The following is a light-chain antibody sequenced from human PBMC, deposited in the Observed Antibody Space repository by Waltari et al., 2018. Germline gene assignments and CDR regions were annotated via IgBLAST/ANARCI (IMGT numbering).Light chain of an antibody. CDR3: NSHSSSDTPSV. CDR2: DVN. V-gene: IGLV2-14*01. J-gene: IGLJ3*02. Sequence: QSALTQPASVSGSPGQSITISCTGPSRDIGGYNYVSVYQQYPGEAPKVVIYDVNSRPSGVSNRFSGSKSGNTASLTISGLQAEDEADYYCNSHSSSDTPSVFGGGTKLTVL. CDR1: SRDIGGYNY.